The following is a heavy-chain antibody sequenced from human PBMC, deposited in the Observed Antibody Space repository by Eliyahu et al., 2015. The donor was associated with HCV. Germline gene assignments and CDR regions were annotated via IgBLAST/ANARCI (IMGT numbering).Heavy chain of an antibody. CDR3: VYRAQLPRVSTYYFEN. CDR2: IYWDDDK. J-gene: IGHJ4*02. D-gene: IGHD1-1*01. CDR1: GFSLXTXGLS. Sequence: QITLKESGPTLVXPTQTVTLTCXFSGFSLXTXGLSVXWIRQSPGKALEWLAFIYWDDDKRYSPSLRSRLTIXKDTSKNQVVLTLTDIDPVDTGTXYCVYRAQLPRVSTYYFENWGPGTLVTVSP. V-gene: IGHV2-5*02.